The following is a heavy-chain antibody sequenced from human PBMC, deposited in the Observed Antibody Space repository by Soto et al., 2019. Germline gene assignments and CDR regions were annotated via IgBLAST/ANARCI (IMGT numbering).Heavy chain of an antibody. CDR3: ARDMAGIDY. D-gene: IGHD6-19*01. J-gene: IGHJ4*02. V-gene: IGHV3-53*04. Sequence: EVQLVESGGGLVQPGGSLRLSCAASGFTVSSNYMSWVRQAPGKGLEWVSVIYSGGSTYYADSVKGRFTISSNNSKNTMYLKMTSRRAEDTAVYYCARDMAGIDYWGQGTLVTVSS. CDR1: GFTVSSNY. CDR2: IYSGGST.